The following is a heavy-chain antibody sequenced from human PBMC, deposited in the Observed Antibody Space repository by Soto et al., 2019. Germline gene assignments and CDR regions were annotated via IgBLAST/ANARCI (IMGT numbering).Heavy chain of an antibody. CDR3: GMGPDYDILASCDY. J-gene: IGHJ4*02. CDR2: LSGGGSTT. CDR1: GFTFSLSA. V-gene: IGHV3-23*01. D-gene: IGHD3-9*01. Sequence: EVQLLESGGGFVQPGESLRLSCAASGFTFSLSAMSWVRQAPGRGLDWVSSLSGGGSTTDYAVSVKGRFTISRDNSKNTVHLQMSRLRAEDTALYYWGMGPDYDILASCDYWGQGALVTVSS.